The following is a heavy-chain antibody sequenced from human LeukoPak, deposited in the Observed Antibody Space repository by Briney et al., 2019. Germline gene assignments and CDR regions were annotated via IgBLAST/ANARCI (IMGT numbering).Heavy chain of an antibody. CDR1: GYSISSGYY. Sequence: SETLSLTCAVSGYSISSGYYWGWIRQPPGKGLEWIGSIYHSGSTYYNPSLKSRLTISVDTSKNQFSLKLSSVTAADTAVYYCARLWRSSTSCRDWGQGTLVTVSS. D-gene: IGHD2-2*01. CDR3: ARLWRSSTSCRD. J-gene: IGHJ4*02. V-gene: IGHV4-38-2*01. CDR2: IYHSGST.